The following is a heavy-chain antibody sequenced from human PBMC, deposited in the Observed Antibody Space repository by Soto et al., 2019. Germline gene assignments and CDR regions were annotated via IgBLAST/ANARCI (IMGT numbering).Heavy chain of an antibody. CDR2: ISSSGSFK. V-gene: IGHV3-21*01. Sequence: EVQLVESGGGLVKPGGSLRLSCAASGFSFSSDSMGWVRQAPGKGLEWVSSISSSGSFKNYADSVKGRFTISRDNAKNSLYLLLSGVKEEDTAVYYCARDPPTGTTLEWADSWGQGTLVTVSS. CDR1: GFSFSSDS. J-gene: IGHJ4*02. CDR3: ARDPPTGTTLEWADS. D-gene: IGHD1-7*01.